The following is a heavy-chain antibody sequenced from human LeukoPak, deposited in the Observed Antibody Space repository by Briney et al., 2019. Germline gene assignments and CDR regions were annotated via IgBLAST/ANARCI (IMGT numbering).Heavy chain of an antibody. CDR3: ARSKAVAGTRAAFDI. CDR2: INHSGST. Sequence: SSETLSLTCAVYGGSFSGYYWSWIRQPPGKGLEWIGEINHSGSTNYNPSLKSRVTISVDTSKNQFSLKLSSVTAADTAVYYCARSKAVAGTRAAFDIWGQGTMVTVSS. D-gene: IGHD6-19*01. J-gene: IGHJ3*02. CDR1: GGSFSGYY. V-gene: IGHV4-34*01.